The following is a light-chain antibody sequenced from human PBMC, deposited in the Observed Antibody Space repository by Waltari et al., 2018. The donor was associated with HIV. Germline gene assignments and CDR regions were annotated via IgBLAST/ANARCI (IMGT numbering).Light chain of an antibody. CDR3: SQYGYSPPIT. CDR2: GAS. Sequence: PGTLSLSPGERATLSCRASHTVSTNYLTWYHQKPGQAPRLLIYGASNRTTGIPDRFSGSGSGTDFTLTISRLEPEDSAVYYCSQYGYSPPITFGQGTRLEI. CDR1: HTVSTNY. V-gene: IGKV3-20*01. J-gene: IGKJ5*01.